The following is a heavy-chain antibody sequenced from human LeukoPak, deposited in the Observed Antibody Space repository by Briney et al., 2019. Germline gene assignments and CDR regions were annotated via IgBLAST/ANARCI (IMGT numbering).Heavy chain of an antibody. J-gene: IGHJ4*02. Sequence: ASVKVSCKASGYTFRSYGISWVRQAPGQGLEWMGWISGYNGNTNYAQKLQGRVTMTTDTSTSTAYMELRSLRSDDTAVYYCASGDTYYYGSGSFDYWGQGTLVTVSS. CDR3: ASGDTYYYGSGSFDY. CDR2: ISGYNGNT. V-gene: IGHV1-18*01. D-gene: IGHD3-10*01. CDR1: GYTFRSYG.